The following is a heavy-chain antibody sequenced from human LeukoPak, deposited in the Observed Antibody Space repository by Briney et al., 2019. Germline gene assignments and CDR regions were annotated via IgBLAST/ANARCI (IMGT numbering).Heavy chain of an antibody. CDR1: GYTFTNYW. CDR2: IYPGDSDT. Sequence: GESLKISCKGSGYTFTNYWIGWVRQMPGKGLEWMGIIYPGDSDTRYSPSFQGQVTISADKSISTAYLQWSSLKASDNAMYYCARSSTVVFDYWGQGTLVTVSS. D-gene: IGHD4-23*01. CDR3: ARSSTVVFDY. J-gene: IGHJ4*02. V-gene: IGHV5-51*01.